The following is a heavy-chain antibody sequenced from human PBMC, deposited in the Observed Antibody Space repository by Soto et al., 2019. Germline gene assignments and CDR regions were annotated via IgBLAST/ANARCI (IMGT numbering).Heavy chain of an antibody. CDR1: GFSLSTSGVG. CDR2: IYWDDDK. Sequence: SGPTLVNPTQTLTLTCTLSGFSLSTSGVGVGWIRQPPGKALEWLALIYWDDDKRYSPSLKSRLTITKDTSKNQVVLTMTNMDPVDTATYYCAHTVLGYCSGGSCPNWFDPWGQGTLVTVSS. J-gene: IGHJ5*02. D-gene: IGHD2-15*01. V-gene: IGHV2-5*02. CDR3: AHTVLGYCSGGSCPNWFDP.